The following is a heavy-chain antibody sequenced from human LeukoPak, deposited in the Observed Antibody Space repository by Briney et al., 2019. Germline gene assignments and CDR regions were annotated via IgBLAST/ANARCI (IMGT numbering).Heavy chain of an antibody. D-gene: IGHD5-18*01. J-gene: IGHJ4*02. Sequence: GGSLRLSCAASRFTFSSYAMSWVRQAPGKGLEWVSAISGSDGSTYYADSVKGRFTISRDNSKNTLFLQMNSLRAEDTAVYYCAKLSGYSYGYFDYWGQGTLVTVSS. CDR3: AKLSGYSYGYFDY. CDR1: RFTFSSYA. V-gene: IGHV3-23*01. CDR2: ISGSDGST.